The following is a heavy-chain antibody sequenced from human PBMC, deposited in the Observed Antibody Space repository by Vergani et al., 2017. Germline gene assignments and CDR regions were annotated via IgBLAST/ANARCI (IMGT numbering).Heavy chain of an antibody. V-gene: IGHV4-39*07. CDR3: ARGVGSYCSGGSCYSNGNKHFDY. D-gene: IGHD2-15*01. CDR1: GGSISSSSYY. J-gene: IGHJ4*02. CDR2: IYYSGST. Sequence: QLQLQESGPGLVKPSETLSLTCTVSGGSISSSSYYWGWIRQPPGKGLEWIGSIYYSGSTYYNPSLKSRVNISVDTSKNQFSLKLSSVTAAVTAVYYCARGVGSYCSGGSCYSNGNKHFDYWGQGTLVTVSS.